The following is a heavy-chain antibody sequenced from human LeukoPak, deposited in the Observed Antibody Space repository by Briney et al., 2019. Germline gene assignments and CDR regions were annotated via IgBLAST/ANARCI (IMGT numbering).Heavy chain of an antibody. CDR2: INHSGST. CDR3: ARSRGITRMVWFDP. J-gene: IGHJ5*02. D-gene: IGHD2-2*01. Sequence: SETLSLTCAVYGGSFSDFYWSWIRQPPGKGLECIGEINHSGSTNYNPSLKSRVTISVDTFKNQFSLKLSSVTAADTAVYYCARSRGITRMVWFDPWGQGTLVTVSS. CDR1: GGSFSDFY. V-gene: IGHV4-34*01.